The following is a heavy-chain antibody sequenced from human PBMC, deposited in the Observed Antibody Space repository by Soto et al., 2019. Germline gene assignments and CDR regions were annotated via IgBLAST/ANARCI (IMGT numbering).Heavy chain of an antibody. CDR2: MNPNSGNT. Sequence: QVQLVQSGAEVKKPGASVKVSCKASGYTFTSYDINWVRQATGQGREWMGWMNPNSGNTGYAQKFQGRVTMTRNTSISTAYMELSSLRSEDTAVYYCARGKYCSSTSCSYYYYYGMDVWGQGTTVTVSS. D-gene: IGHD2-2*01. V-gene: IGHV1-8*01. CDR1: GYTFTSYD. J-gene: IGHJ6*02. CDR3: ARGKYCSSTSCSYYYYYGMDV.